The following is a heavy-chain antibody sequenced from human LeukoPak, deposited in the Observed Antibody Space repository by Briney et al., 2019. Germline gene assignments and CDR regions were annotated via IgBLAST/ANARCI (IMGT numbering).Heavy chain of an antibody. V-gene: IGHV4-59*08. CDR3: ARYSYGGFYFDY. Sequence: PSETLSLTCTVSGGSISGYYWSWLRQPPGKGLEWIGYVYYDGSTIYNPSLKSRVTISLDTSNNQFFLKLSSVTAADTGAYYCARYSYGGFYFDYWGQGTLVTVSS. J-gene: IGHJ4*02. D-gene: IGHD5-18*01. CDR1: GGSISGYY. CDR2: VYYDGST.